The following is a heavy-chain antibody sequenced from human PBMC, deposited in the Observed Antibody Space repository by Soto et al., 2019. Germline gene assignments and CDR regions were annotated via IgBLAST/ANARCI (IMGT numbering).Heavy chain of an antibody. CDR1: GFTFSRVS. CDR2: ISSASSET. CDR3: ARVAY. J-gene: IGHJ4*02. V-gene: IGHV3-21*01. Sequence: PGGSLRLSCEASGFTFSRVSMNWVRRVPGKGLEWVASISSASSETWYADSVKGRFIISRDNAQNSLFLQMNTLRPEDSAIYYCARVAYRGPGTQVTVSS.